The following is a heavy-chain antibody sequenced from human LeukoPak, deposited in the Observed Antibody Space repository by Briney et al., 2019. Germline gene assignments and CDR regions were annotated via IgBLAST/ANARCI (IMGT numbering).Heavy chain of an antibody. J-gene: IGHJ4*02. CDR2: IWYDGTGK. CDR1: GFTFSNYA. D-gene: IGHD6-13*01. V-gene: IGHV3-33*01. Sequence: GGSLRLSCAVSGFTFSNYAMHWVRQAPGKGLEWVAVIWYDGTGKYYADSVKGRFTISRDNSKDTLYLQMNSLRVDDTAVYYCAREQAATGTMSSDYWGQGTLVTVSS. CDR3: AREQAATGTMSSDY.